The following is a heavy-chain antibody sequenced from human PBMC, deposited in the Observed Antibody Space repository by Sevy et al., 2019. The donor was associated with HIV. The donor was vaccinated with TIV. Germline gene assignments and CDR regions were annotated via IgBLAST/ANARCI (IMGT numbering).Heavy chain of an antibody. Sequence: SETLSLTCTVSGGSINSDHWNWIRQPPGKGLEWIGYVYYTGGTNYNPSLKNRGTRSVERTQNQLSLKLSSVHAADTDGYYCERRNDFDIWGQGTMVTVSS. CDR3: ERRNDFDI. V-gene: IGHV4-59*08. CDR1: GGSINSDH. CDR2: VYYTGGT. J-gene: IGHJ3*02.